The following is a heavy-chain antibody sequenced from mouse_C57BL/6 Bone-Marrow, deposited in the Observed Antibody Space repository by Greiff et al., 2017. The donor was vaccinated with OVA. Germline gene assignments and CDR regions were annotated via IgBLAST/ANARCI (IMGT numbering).Heavy chain of an antibody. CDR2: IYPGDGDT. CDR3: ANMYYCGSMYCDV. D-gene: IGHD1-1*01. CDR1: GYAFSSSW. J-gene: IGHJ1*03. V-gene: IGHV1-82*01. Sequence: VQLQQSGPELVKPGASVKISCKASGYAFSSSWMNWVKQRPGQGLEWIGRIYPGDGDTNYNGKFKGKATLTADKSSSTAYMQLSSLTSEDSAVYFCANMYYCGSMYCDVWGTGTTVTVSS.